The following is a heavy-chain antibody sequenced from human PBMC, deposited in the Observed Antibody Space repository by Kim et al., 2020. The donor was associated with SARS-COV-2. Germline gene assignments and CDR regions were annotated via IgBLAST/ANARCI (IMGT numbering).Heavy chain of an antibody. V-gene: IGHV3-53*01. CDR3: ASHSSNWYSWYFDL. J-gene: IGHJ2*01. D-gene: IGHD6-13*01. Sequence: YPDSVKGRFPISRDNSRNTLYLQMTSLRAEDTAVYYCASHSSNWYSWYFDLWGRGTLVTVSS.